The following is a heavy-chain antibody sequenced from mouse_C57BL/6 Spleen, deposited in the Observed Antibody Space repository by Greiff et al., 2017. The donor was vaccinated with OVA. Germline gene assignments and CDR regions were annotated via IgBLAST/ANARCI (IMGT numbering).Heavy chain of an antibody. J-gene: IGHJ2*01. CDR1: GYAFSSYW. CDR2: IYPGDGDT. V-gene: IGHV1-80*01. Sequence: VQLKESGAELVKPGASVKISCKASGYAFSSYWMNWVKQRPGKGLEWIGQIYPGDGDTNYNGKFKGKATLTADKSSSTAYMQLSSLTSEDSAVYFCASRYGSSYFDYWGQGTTLTVSS. D-gene: IGHD1-1*01. CDR3: ASRYGSSYFDY.